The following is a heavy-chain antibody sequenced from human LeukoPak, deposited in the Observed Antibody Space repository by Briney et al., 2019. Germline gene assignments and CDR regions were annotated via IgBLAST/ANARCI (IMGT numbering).Heavy chain of an antibody. CDR1: GFTFSSYA. CDR2: ISGSVGST. Sequence: PRGSLRLSCTASGFTFSSYAMSWVRQAPGKGLEWVSAISGSVGSTYYADSVQGRVTISRDNSKNTPYLEMNSLRAEDTAVYYCAKAVRLRFLDYWGQGTLVTVSS. J-gene: IGHJ4*02. CDR3: AKAVRLRFLDY. D-gene: IGHD3-3*01. V-gene: IGHV3-23*01.